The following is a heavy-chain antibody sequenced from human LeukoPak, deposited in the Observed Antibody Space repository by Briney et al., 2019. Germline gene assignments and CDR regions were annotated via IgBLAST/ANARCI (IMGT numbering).Heavy chain of an antibody. CDR1: GYTFTGYY. J-gene: IGHJ6*03. CDR3: ARDPVRGVTSAKYYYYYYMDV. D-gene: IGHD3-10*01. V-gene: IGHV1-2*02. Sequence: ASVKVSCKASGYTFTGYYMHWVRQAPGQGLEWMGWINPNSGGTNYAQKFQGRVTMTRDTSISTAYMELSRLRSDDTAVYYCARDPVRGVTSAKYYYYYYMDVWGKGTTVTISS. CDR2: INPNSGGT.